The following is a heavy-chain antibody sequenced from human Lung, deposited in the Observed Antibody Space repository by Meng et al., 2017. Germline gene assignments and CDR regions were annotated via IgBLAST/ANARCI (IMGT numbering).Heavy chain of an antibody. D-gene: IGHD6-19*01. CDR1: GYTFTHHG. V-gene: IGHV1-18*01. Sequence: QVQLGQSGAEVKKPGASVKVSCKASGYTFTHHGISWIRQAPGQGLEWMGWISCYNGDTNYAQNLQGRVTMTIDKSTSTAYMDLRSLRSDDTAVYYCARDPSNTSGRYAYFDYWGQGTLVTVSS. CDR2: ISCYNGDT. CDR3: ARDPSNTSGRYAYFDY. J-gene: IGHJ4*02.